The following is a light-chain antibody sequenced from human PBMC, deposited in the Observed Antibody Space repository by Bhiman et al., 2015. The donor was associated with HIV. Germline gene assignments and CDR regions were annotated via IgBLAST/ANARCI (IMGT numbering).Light chain of an antibody. Sequence: QSALTQPASVSVSPGQAITISCTGTSSDVGGYNFVSWYQHHPGKAPKLMIYDVNKRPSGVSNRFSGAKSGNTASLTISGLQAEDEAHYYCSSYATXNTLLFGGGTKLTVL. J-gene: IGLJ3*02. CDR3: SSYATXNTLL. CDR2: DVN. CDR1: SSDVGGYNF. V-gene: IGLV2-14*03.